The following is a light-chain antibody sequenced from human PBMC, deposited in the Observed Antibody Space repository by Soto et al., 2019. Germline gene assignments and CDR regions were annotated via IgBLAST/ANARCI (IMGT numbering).Light chain of an antibody. CDR3: SSYTSGSSHYV. CDR1: SSDVGGYNY. CDR2: EVS. J-gene: IGLJ1*01. Sequence: QSVLTQPASVSGSPGQSITISCTGTSSDVGGYNYVSWYQLHPGKAPKLMVYEVSNRPSGVSNRFSGSKSGNTASLTISGLQAEDEADYHCSSYTSGSSHYVFGTGTKVTVL. V-gene: IGLV2-14*01.